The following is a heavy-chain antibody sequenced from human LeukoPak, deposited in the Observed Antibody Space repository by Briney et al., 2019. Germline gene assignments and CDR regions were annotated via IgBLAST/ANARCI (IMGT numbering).Heavy chain of an antibody. V-gene: IGHV4-59*02. CDR1: GASVRSHF. Sequence: PSETLSLTCGISGASVRSHFWSWIRQTPGMGLEWIGYISNRGGTAYNPSLRSRVTISVDAPKNEVSLNVRSVSPADTAVYYCAKDVSGTYYAFDVWGQGRTV. CDR2: ISNRGGT. J-gene: IGHJ3*01. CDR3: AKDVSGTYYAFDV. D-gene: IGHD3-22*01.